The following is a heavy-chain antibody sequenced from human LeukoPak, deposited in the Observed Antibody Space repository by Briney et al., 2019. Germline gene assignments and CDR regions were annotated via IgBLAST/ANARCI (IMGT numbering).Heavy chain of an antibody. CDR2: IYYSESA. CDR3: ASPYGGPAPYFDY. V-gene: IGHV4-39*01. Sequence: SETLSLTCTVSGDSISSSSYYWPWIRQPPGKGLEWIGSIYYSESAYYIPARKSRVTVAVDTSNNLFSLKLSSVTAADEAVYYCASPYGGPAPYFDYWGEGSLVTVSS. D-gene: IGHD4-23*01. J-gene: IGHJ4*02. CDR1: GDSISSSSYY.